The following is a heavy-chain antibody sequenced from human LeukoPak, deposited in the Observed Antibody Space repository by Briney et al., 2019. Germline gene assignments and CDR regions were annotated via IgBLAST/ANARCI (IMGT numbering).Heavy chain of an antibody. CDR1: GGSISSSSYY. Sequence: SETLSLTCTVSGGSISSSSYYWGWIRQPPGKGLEWIGYIYYSGSTNYNPSLKSRVTISVDTSKNQFSLKLSSVTAADTAVYYCARQGRYCSGGSCYGHLVDYWGQGTLVTVSS. D-gene: IGHD2-15*01. V-gene: IGHV4-61*05. CDR3: ARQGRYCSGGSCYGHLVDY. J-gene: IGHJ4*02. CDR2: IYYSGST.